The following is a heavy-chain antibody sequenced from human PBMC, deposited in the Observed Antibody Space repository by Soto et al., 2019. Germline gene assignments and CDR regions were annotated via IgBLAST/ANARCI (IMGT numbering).Heavy chain of an antibody. CDR3: AKGGEGLREIGIFDY. D-gene: IGHD5-12*01. J-gene: IGHJ4*02. V-gene: IGHV3-23*01. CDR2: ISGSGGST. Sequence: GGSLRLSCAASGFTFSSYAMSWVRQAPGKGLEWVSAISGSGGSTYYADSVKGRFTISRDNSKNTLYLQMNSLRAEDTAVYYCAKGGEGLREIGIFDYWGQGTLVTVSS. CDR1: GFTFSSYA.